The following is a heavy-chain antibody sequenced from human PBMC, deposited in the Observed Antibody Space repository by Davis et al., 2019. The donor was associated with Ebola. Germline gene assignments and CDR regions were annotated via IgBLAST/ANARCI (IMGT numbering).Heavy chain of an antibody. Sequence: AASVKVSCKASGYTFTSYGISWVXXXXXXXXXXXXSFSTYTHKHIPAQNFHGRVTMTTDTSTSTAYLELRSLRADDTAVYYCERDCRGHISCSHYYYYYGMDVWGHGTTVTVSS. V-gene: IGHV1-18*04. CDR2: FSTYTHKH. CDR1: GYTFTSYG. D-gene: IGHD2-15*01. J-gene: IGHJ6*02. CDR3: ERDCRGHISCSHYYYYYGMDV.